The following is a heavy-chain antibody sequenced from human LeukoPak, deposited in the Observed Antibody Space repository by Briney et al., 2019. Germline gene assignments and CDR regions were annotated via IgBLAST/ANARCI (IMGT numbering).Heavy chain of an antibody. CDR3: ARDRFTMIAD. V-gene: IGHV3-30*03. CDR2: ISYDGSNK. D-gene: IGHD3-22*01. J-gene: IGHJ4*02. Sequence: GGSLRLSCAASGFTLSSYGMHWVRQAPGKGLEWVAIISYDGSNKYYADSVKGRFTISRDNSKNTLYLQMNSLRPEDTAVYYCARDRFTMIADWGQGTLVTVSS. CDR1: GFTLSSYG.